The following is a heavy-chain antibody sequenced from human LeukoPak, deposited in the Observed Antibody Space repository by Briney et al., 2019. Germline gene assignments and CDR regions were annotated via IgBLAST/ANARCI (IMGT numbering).Heavy chain of an antibody. CDR3: ARGHLRIVVAASPPKY. V-gene: IGHV1-2*04. Sequence: SVKVSCKASGYTFTGYYMHWVRPAPGQGLEWMGWINPNSGGTNYAQKFQGWVTMTRETSISTAYMELSRLRSDDTAVYYCARGHLRIVVAASPPKYWGQGTLVTVSS. CDR2: INPNSGGT. CDR1: GYTFTGYY. D-gene: IGHD3-22*01. J-gene: IGHJ4*02.